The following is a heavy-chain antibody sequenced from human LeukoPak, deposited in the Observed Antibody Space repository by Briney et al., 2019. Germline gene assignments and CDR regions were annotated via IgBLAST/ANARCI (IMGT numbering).Heavy chain of an antibody. V-gene: IGHV4-38-2*02. D-gene: IGHD2-8*01. CDR3: ARARWCTNGVCSNYFDY. CDR1: GYSISSGYY. J-gene: IGHJ4*02. CDR2: IYHSGST. Sequence: SETLSLTCTVSGYSISSGYYWGWIRPPPGKGLEWIGSIYHSGSTYYNPSLKRRVTISVDTSKNQFSLKLSSVTAADTAVYYCARARWCTNGVCSNYFDYWGQGTLVTVSS.